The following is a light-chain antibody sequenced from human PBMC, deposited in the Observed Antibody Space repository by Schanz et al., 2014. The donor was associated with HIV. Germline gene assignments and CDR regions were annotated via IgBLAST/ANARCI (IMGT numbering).Light chain of an antibody. V-gene: IGLV2-14*03. J-gene: IGLJ3*02. Sequence: QSALTQPASVSGSPGQSITISCSGTSSDIGAFDYVSWYQQYPGKAPKLIVYGVSDRPSGLSYRFSGSKSGNTASLAISDLQAADEADYYCSSYTSFGTLVFGGGTKLTVL. CDR3: SSYTSFGTLV. CDR2: GVS. CDR1: SSDIGAFDY.